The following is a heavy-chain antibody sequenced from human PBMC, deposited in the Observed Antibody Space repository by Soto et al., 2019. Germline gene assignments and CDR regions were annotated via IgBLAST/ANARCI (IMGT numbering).Heavy chain of an antibody. Sequence: GESLNISCKCSGYSFTSYWIGWVRQMPGKGLEWMGIIYPGDSDTRYSPSFQRQVTISADKPINTAYLQWSSPKASDTAMYYCARCFSFVSSGTTYYYYYYGMDVWGQETTVTVSS. CDR1: GYSFTSYW. CDR2: IYPGDSDT. D-gene: IGHD3-22*01. J-gene: IGHJ6*02. CDR3: ARCFSFVSSGTTYYYYYYGMDV. V-gene: IGHV5-51*01.